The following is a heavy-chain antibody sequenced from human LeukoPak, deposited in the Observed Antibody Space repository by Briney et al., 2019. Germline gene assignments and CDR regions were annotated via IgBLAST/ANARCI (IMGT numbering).Heavy chain of an antibody. CDR3: CITMLRGVFSHFDY. Sequence: GGSLRLSCAASGFRLSSYNMNWVRQAPGKGLEWVSSITSSSSYIYYADSVKGRFTISRDNAKNSLYLQINSLRAEDTAVYYCCITMLRGVFSHFDYWGQGTLVTVSS. CDR1: GFRLSSYN. V-gene: IGHV3-21*01. CDR2: ITSSSSYI. D-gene: IGHD3-10*01. J-gene: IGHJ4*02.